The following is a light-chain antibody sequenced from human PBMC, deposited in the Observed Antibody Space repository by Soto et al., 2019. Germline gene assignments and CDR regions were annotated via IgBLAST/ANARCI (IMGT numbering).Light chain of an antibody. CDR3: QQRSNWPRT. CDR2: DTS. V-gene: IGKV3-11*01. J-gene: IGKJ2*01. CDR1: QSVNSH. Sequence: EIVLTQSPATLSLSPGERATLSCRASQSVNSHLAWYQHKPGQAPRLLIYDTSNRATGIPARFSGSGSGTDFTLTISRLEPEDFAVYYCQQRSNWPRTFGQGTKLEI.